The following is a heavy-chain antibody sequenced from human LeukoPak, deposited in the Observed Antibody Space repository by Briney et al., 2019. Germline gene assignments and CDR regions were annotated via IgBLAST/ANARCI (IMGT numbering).Heavy chain of an antibody. CDR3: AKALMGRYDILTGPKSLIAS. CDR2: ISWDGGST. D-gene: IGHD3-9*01. V-gene: IGHV3-43*01. CDR1: GFTFDDYT. Sequence: GGSLRLSWAAAGFTFDDYTMHWVRQAPGKGLEWVSLISWDGGSTYYADSVKGRFTISRDNIKNSLYLQMNSLRTEDTALYYCAKALMGRYDILTGPKSLIASWGQGTLVTVSS. J-gene: IGHJ4*02.